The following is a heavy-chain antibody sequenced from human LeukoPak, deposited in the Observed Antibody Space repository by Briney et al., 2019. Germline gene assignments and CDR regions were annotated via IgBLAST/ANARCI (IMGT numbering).Heavy chain of an antibody. V-gene: IGHV4-59*05. J-gene: IGHJ4*02. CDR1: GGSISSYY. D-gene: IGHD1-26*01. CDR2: FYNSGST. Sequence: PSETLSLTCTVSGGSISSYYWSWIRQPAGEGLEWIGRFYNSGSTYYNPSLKSRVTISVDTSKNQFSLKLSSVTAADTAVYYCARLRVGATDYFDYWGQGTLVTVSS. CDR3: ARLRVGATDYFDY.